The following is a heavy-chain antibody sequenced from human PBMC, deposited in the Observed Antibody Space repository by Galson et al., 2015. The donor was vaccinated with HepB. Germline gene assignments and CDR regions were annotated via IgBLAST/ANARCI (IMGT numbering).Heavy chain of an antibody. CDR2: ISSSSYT. Sequence: SLRLSCAASGFTFSDYYMSWIRQAPGKGLEWVSYISSSSYTNYADSVKGRFTISRDYAKNSLYLQMNSLRAEDTAVYYCARDLNRGSGWRVLGYWGQGTLVTVSS. V-gene: IGHV3-11*06. D-gene: IGHD6-19*01. CDR3: ARDLNRGSGWRVLGY. J-gene: IGHJ4*02. CDR1: GFTFSDYY.